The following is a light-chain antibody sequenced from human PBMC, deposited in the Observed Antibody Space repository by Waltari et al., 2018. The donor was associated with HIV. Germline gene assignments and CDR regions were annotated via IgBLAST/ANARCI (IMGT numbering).Light chain of an antibody. V-gene: IGLV1-47*01. CDR2: RNN. Sequence: QSVLTQPPSASGTPGQRVTISCSGSSSNIGSNYVYWYQQLPGTTPKLLSYRNNPRPSGVPDRFSGSKSGTSASLAISGLRSEDEADYYCAAWDASLSGNWVFGGGTKLTVL. J-gene: IGLJ3*02. CDR1: SSNIGSNY. CDR3: AAWDASLSGNWV.